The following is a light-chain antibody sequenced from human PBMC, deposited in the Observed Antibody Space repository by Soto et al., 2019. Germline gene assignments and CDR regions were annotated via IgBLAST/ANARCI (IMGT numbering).Light chain of an antibody. CDR2: GAS. J-gene: IGKJ4*01. CDR3: QQYGGSPRVT. V-gene: IGKV3-20*01. Sequence: EIVLTQSPGTLSLSPGERATLSCRASQVVTSNYLAWYQQKPGQAPRLLIYGASSRATGIPDRFSGSGFGTDFTLTISRLEPEDLAVYYCQQYGGSPRVTFGGGTKVEIK. CDR1: QVVTSNY.